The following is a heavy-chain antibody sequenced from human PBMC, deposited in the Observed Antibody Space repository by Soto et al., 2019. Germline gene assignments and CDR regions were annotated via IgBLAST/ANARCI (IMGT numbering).Heavy chain of an antibody. J-gene: IGHJ4*02. CDR2: IYHRGNT. V-gene: IGHV4-59*01. Sequence: PSETLSLTCAVSGGSISGFYWTWIRQPPGKGLEWIGYIYHRGNTKYNPSLKSRVTISVDTSKNEFSLKLNSVTAADTAVYYCARVSAVAGRTIVDWGKGRLVTVYS. CDR3: ARVSAVAGRTIVD. D-gene: IGHD6-19*01. CDR1: GGSISGFY.